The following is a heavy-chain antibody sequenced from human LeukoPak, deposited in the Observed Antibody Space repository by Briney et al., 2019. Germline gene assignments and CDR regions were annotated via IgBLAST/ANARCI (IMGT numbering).Heavy chain of an antibody. Sequence: ASVNVSCKAYGYTLTGYYMHWVRQAPGQGLEWMGWINPNSGGTNYAQKFQGRVAMTRDTSISTAYMELSRLRSDDTAVYYCARESDYYDSSGYQKPDAFDIWGQGTMVTVSS. CDR2: INPNSGGT. CDR3: ARESDYYDSSGYQKPDAFDI. D-gene: IGHD3-22*01. J-gene: IGHJ3*02. CDR1: GYTLTGYY. V-gene: IGHV1-2*02.